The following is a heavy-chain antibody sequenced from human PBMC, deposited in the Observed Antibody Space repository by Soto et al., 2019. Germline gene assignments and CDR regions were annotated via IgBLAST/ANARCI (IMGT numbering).Heavy chain of an antibody. D-gene: IGHD3-10*01. CDR1: GFTFNSYA. Sequence: GSLRLSCAASGFTFNSYAMIWVRQSPGKGLEWVSAISVSGSNTYYADSVEGRLTISRDNSKETLYLQMNSLRAEDTAVYYCAKDRGSMSGEFDYWGQGTLVTVSS. CDR3: AKDRGSMSGEFDY. J-gene: IGHJ4*02. V-gene: IGHV3-23*01. CDR2: ISVSGSNT.